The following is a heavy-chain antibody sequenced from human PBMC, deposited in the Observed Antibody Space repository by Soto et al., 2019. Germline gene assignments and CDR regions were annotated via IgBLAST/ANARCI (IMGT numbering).Heavy chain of an antibody. CDR1: GASISSRDYY. D-gene: IGHD3-16*01. CDR2: IDYNGVT. Sequence: PSETLSLTCSVSGASISSRDYYWGWIRQTPGKGLEWIGNIDYNGVTYYNPSLKSRVTISVDTSKNQFSLKLNSVTAADTAVYYCARHAAYDSVWGKSDGSDYWGQGTLVTVSS. J-gene: IGHJ4*02. CDR3: ARHAAYDSVWGKSDGSDY. V-gene: IGHV4-39*01.